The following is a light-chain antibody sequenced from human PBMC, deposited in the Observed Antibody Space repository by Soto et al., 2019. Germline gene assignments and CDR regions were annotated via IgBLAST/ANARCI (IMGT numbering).Light chain of an antibody. V-gene: IGKV3-15*01. J-gene: IGKJ4*01. CDR1: QSVSSN. CDR2: GAS. Sequence: ETVMTQSPATLPVSPGERVTLSCRASQSVSSNLAWYQQKLGQAPRLLIYGASTRATGIPARFSGSGSGTEFILIISSLQSEDFAVYYCQQYINWPLTFGGGTKVEIK. CDR3: QQYINWPLT.